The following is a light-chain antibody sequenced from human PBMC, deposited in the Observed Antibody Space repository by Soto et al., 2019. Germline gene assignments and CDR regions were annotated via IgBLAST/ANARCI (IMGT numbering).Light chain of an antibody. V-gene: IGLV2-8*01. J-gene: IGLJ1*01. Sequence: QSALTQPSSASGSPGQSVTISCTGTSSDVGGYNYVSWYQQHPGKAPKLVIYEVSKRPSGVPDRFSGSKSGNTASLTVSGLQAEDEADYYCSSYAGSNNYVLGTGTKLTVL. CDR2: EVS. CDR3: SSYAGSNNYV. CDR1: SSDVGGYNY.